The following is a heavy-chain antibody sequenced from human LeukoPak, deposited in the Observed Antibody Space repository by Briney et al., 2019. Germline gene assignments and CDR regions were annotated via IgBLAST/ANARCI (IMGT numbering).Heavy chain of an antibody. CDR2: IYYSGST. CDR3: ARHGRGFGEYIELASFDY. V-gene: IGHV4-39*01. D-gene: IGHD3-10*01. J-gene: IGHJ4*02. CDR1: GGSISSSSYY. Sequence: PSETLSLTCTVSGGSISSSSYYWGWIRQPPGKGLEWIGSIYYSGSTYYNPSLKSRVTISVDTSKNQFSLKLSSVTAADTAVYYCARHGRGFGEYIELASFDYWGQGTLVTVSS.